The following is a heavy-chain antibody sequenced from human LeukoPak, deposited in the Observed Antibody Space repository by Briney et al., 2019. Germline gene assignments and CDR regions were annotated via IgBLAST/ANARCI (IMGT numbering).Heavy chain of an antibody. CDR1: GGSISSYY. CDR2: VYTSGST. CDR3: ARHTAKAAAGIYYYDYMDV. J-gene: IGHJ6*03. Sequence: SETLCLTCAVSGGSISSYYWSWIRQPPGKGLEWIGYVYTSGSTNYNPSLKSRVTISVDTSKNQFSLKLSSVTAADTAVYYCARHTAKAAAGIYYYDYMDVWGKGSTVTVPS. V-gene: IGHV4-4*09. D-gene: IGHD6-13*01.